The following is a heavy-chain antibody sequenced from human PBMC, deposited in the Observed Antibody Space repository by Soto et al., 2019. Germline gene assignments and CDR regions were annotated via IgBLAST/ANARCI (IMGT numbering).Heavy chain of an antibody. Sequence: QVQLQESGPGLVKPSQTLSLTCTVSGGSISRGGYYWSWIRQHPGKGLEGIGYIYYSGSSYYNPSLQSRVNISVDTSKTHFPLKLSSGTAADTAVYYCARDSPLYSSSWPRDGYYYYGMDVWGQGTTVPVSS. CDR1: GGSISRGGYY. V-gene: IGHV4-31*03. CDR3: ARDSPLYSSSWPRDGYYYYGMDV. CDR2: IYYSGSS. D-gene: IGHD6-13*01. J-gene: IGHJ6*02.